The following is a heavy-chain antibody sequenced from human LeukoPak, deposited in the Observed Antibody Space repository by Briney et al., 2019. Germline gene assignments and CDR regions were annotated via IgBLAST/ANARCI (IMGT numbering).Heavy chain of an antibody. D-gene: IGHD3-10*01. CDR1: GYTFTSYW. Sequence: GESLKISCKGSGYTFTSYWIAWVRQMPGRGLEWMGIIYPGDSDIRYSPSFQGQVTISADKSISTAYLQCSSLKASDTAMYYCARQSFGELLSFPFDYWGQGTLVTVSS. J-gene: IGHJ4*02. CDR3: ARQSFGELLSFPFDY. CDR2: IYPGDSDI. V-gene: IGHV5-51*01.